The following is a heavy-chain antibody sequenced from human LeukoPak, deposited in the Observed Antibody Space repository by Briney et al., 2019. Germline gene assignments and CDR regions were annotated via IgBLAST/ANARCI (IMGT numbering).Heavy chain of an antibody. CDR2: IYHSGSI. D-gene: IGHD6-19*01. V-gene: IGHV4-4*02. J-gene: IGHJ4*02. Sequence: SGTLSLTCDVSGGSISSDDWWSWVRQPPGEGLEWIGEIYHSGSINYNPSLKSRVTISVDTSKNQFSLKLSSVTAADTAVYYCARDRGLYSSGWYGFDYWGQGTLVTVSS. CDR1: GGSISSDDW. CDR3: ARDRGLYSSGWYGFDY.